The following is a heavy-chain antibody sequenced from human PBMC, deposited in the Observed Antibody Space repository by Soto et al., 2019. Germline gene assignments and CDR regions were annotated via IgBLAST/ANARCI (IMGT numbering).Heavy chain of an antibody. D-gene: IGHD6-6*01. CDR2: ISGSGGST. V-gene: IGHV3-23*01. J-gene: IGHJ4*02. Sequence: EVQLLESGGGLVQPGGSLRLSCAASGFTFSNYAMNWVRQAPGKGLEWVSAISGSGGSTYYADSVKGRFTISRDNSNNTLYLQVNSLRPEDTAVYYCAKDYFRYSSSSPDYDDYWGQGPRVTVSS. CDR1: GFTFSNYA. CDR3: AKDYFRYSSSSPDYDDY.